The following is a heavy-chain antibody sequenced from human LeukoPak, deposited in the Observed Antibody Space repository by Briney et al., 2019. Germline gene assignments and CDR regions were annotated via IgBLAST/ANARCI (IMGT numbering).Heavy chain of an antibody. V-gene: IGHV3-48*01. CDR2: ISSSSSTI. D-gene: IGHD3-10*01. Sequence: GGSLRLSCAASGFTFSSYSMNWVRQAPGKGLEWVSYISSSSSTIYYADSVKGRFTISRDNAKNSLYLQMNSLRAEDTAVYYCARAYSGSSGVFDYWGQGTLVTVSS. J-gene: IGHJ4*02. CDR3: ARAYSGSSGVFDY. CDR1: GFTFSSYS.